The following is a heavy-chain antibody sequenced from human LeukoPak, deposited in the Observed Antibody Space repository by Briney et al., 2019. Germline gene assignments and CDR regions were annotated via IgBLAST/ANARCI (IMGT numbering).Heavy chain of an antibody. V-gene: IGHV3-23*01. CDR1: GFTFSSYA. Sequence: PGGSLRLSCAASGFTFSSYAMSWVRQAPGKGLEWVSAISGSGGSTYYADSVKGRFTISRDNSKNTLYLQMNSLRAEDTAVYCCAKDPIYDSSGTDYWGQGTLVTVSS. D-gene: IGHD3-22*01. CDR2: ISGSGGST. J-gene: IGHJ4*02. CDR3: AKDPIYDSSGTDY.